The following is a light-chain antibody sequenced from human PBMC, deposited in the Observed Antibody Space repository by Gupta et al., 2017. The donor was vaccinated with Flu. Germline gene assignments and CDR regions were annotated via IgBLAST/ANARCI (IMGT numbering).Light chain of an antibody. CDR2: GAS. J-gene: IGKJ1*01. V-gene: IGKV3-20*01. CDR3: QQYSSSPLT. CDR1: HSVSSSY. Sequence: IVLTQSPATLSLAPGERATLSCRASHSVSSSYLAWYQQKPGQAPRLLIYGASSRATGVPDRFSGSGSGTEFTLTISRLDPEDFAVYYCQQYSSSPLTFGQGTKVEIK.